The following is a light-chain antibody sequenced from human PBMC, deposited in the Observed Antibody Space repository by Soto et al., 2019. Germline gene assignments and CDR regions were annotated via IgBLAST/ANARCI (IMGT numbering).Light chain of an antibody. J-gene: IGLJ3*02. CDR2: DTN. V-gene: IGLV7-46*01. Sequence: QAVVTQEPSLTVSPGGTGSLTCGSSTGAVTSEHYPYWFQQKPGQAPRTLIYDTNNKQSWTPARFSGSLLGGKAALTLSGAQPEDEAEYYCLLSYSGPRVFGGGTKLTVL. CDR3: LLSYSGPRV. CDR1: TGAVTSEHY.